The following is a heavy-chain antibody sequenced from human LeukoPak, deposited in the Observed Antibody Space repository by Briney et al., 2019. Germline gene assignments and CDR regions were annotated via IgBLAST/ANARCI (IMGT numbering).Heavy chain of an antibody. V-gene: IGHV3-48*04. Sequence: QTGGSLRLSCAASGFTFSSYAMSWVRQAPGKGLEWVSYISSSGSTIYYADSVKGRFTISRDNAKNSLYLQMNSLRAEDTAVYYCARATEFATGMDVWGQGTTVTVSS. CDR3: ARATEFATGMDV. D-gene: IGHD5-24*01. CDR1: GFTFSSYA. J-gene: IGHJ6*02. CDR2: ISSSGSTI.